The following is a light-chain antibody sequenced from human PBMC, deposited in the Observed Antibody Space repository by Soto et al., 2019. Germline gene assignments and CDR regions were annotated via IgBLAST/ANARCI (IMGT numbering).Light chain of an antibody. CDR1: SSDVGGYNY. CDR3: CSYAGNHNYV. Sequence: QSALTQPPSASGSPGQSVAISCTGTSSDVGGYNYVSWYQQHPGKAPKLMIYEVTTRPSGVPDRFSGSKSGNTASLTVSGLQTEDEADYYCCSYAGNHNYVFGTGTKVTVL. CDR2: EVT. J-gene: IGLJ1*01. V-gene: IGLV2-8*01.